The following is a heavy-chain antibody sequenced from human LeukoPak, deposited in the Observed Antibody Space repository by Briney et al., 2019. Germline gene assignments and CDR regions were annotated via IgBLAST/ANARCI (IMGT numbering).Heavy chain of an antibody. CDR2: IYYSGST. CDR3: ARVVRGSDFDY. D-gene: IGHD3-16*01. J-gene: IGHJ4*02. Sequence: SETLSLTCAVYGGSFSGYYWSWIRQPPGKGLEWIGYIYYSGSTNYNPSLKSRVTISVDTSKNQFSLKLSSVTAADMAVYYCARVVRGSDFDYWGQGTLVTVSS. V-gene: IGHV4-59*01. CDR1: GGSFSGYY.